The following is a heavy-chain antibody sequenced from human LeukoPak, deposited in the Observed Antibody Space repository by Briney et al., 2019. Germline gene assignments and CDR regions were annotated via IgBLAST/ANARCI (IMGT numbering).Heavy chain of an antibody. CDR2: IYYSGST. J-gene: IGHJ4*02. D-gene: IGHD6-6*01. CDR1: GASIDSYY. Sequence: SETLSLTCTVSGASIDSYYWGWIRQPPGKGLEWIGSIYYSGSTYYNPSLKSRVTISVDTSKNQFSLKVSSVTAADTAVYYCAREKYSPGAVDYWGQGSLVTVSS. V-gene: IGHV4-39*01. CDR3: AREKYSPGAVDY.